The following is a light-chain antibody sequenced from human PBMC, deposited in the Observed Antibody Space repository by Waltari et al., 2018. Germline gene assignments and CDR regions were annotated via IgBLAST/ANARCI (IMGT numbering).Light chain of an antibody. Sequence: EIVLTQSPGTLSLSPGERATLSCRASQSVTSISLGWYQLKLGQTPRLLIYGTSTRATGIPDRFSGGGSGTDFTLTISRLEPEDFAVYYCQQYDGEVLTFGGGTKVEI. J-gene: IGKJ4*01. CDR2: GTS. CDR1: QSVTSIS. CDR3: QQYDGEVLT. V-gene: IGKV3-20*01.